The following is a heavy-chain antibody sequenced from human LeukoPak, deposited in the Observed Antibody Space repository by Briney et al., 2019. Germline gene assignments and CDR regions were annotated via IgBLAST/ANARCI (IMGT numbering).Heavy chain of an antibody. V-gene: IGHV3-23*01. D-gene: IGHD2-15*01. CDR2: TGRTI. Sequence: PGGSLRLSCAVSGSTFSAYTMAWVRQAPGKGLEWVSITGRTILYAASVRGRFIISRDNSKNTLYLQLNSLRVDDTAVYYCAKWALIDASAFDIWGQGTMVTVSS. CDR1: GSTFSAYT. CDR3: AKWALIDASAFDI. J-gene: IGHJ3*02.